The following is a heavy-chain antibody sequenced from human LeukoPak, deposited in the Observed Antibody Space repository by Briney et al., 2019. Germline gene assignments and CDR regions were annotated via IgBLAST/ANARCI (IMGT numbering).Heavy chain of an antibody. D-gene: IGHD2-21*02. Sequence: SETLSLTCTVSGGSISSYYWSWIRQPPGKGLEWIGYIYYSGSTNYNPSLKSRVTISVDTSKNQFSLKLSSVTAADTAVYYCARVPGMSPYSKTATDYWGQGTLVTVSS. CDR2: IYYSGST. J-gene: IGHJ4*02. V-gene: IGHV4-59*12. CDR3: ARVPGMSPYSKTATDY. CDR1: GGSISSYY.